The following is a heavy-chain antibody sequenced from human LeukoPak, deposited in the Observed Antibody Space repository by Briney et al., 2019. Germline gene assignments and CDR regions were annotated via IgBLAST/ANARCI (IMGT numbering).Heavy chain of an antibody. J-gene: IGHJ4*02. CDR2: IWYDGSNK. D-gene: IGHD5-18*01. V-gene: IGHV3-33*01. CDR3: ARLRGYSYGLDY. CDR1: GFTFSSYG. Sequence: GRSLRLSCAASGFTFSSYGMHWVRQAPGKGLEWVAVIWYDGSNKYYADSVKGRFTISRDNSKNTLYLQMNSLRAEDTAVYYCARLRGYSYGLDYWGQGTLVTVSS.